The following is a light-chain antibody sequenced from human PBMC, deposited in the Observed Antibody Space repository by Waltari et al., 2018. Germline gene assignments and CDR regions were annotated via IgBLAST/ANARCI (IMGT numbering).Light chain of an antibody. CDR1: SSHVGGYNH. Sequence: QSALTQPAPVSGSLGQSIPIPRTGTSSHVGGYNHISLYQHHPGKTPKLIIHDVSERPSGVYNRCSGSKSGNPDSLTISGLQADDETEYYCHSFTSSTTWVFGGGTKVTVL. CDR3: HSFTSSTTWV. J-gene: IGLJ3*02. CDR2: DVS. V-gene: IGLV2-14*03.